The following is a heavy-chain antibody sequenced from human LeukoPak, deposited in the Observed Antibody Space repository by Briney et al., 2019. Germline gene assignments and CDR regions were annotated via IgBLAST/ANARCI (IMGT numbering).Heavy chain of an antibody. CDR1: GGSFSGYY. CDR2: INHSGST. J-gene: IGHJ5*02. D-gene: IGHD5-18*01. Sequence: SETLSLTCAVYGGSFSGYYWSWIRQPPGKGLEWIGEINHSGSTYYNPSLKSRVTISVDTSKNQFSLKLSSVTAADTAVYYCARDQKYRAGYSYGINWFDPWGQGTLVTVSS. V-gene: IGHV4-34*01. CDR3: ARDQKYRAGYSYGINWFDP.